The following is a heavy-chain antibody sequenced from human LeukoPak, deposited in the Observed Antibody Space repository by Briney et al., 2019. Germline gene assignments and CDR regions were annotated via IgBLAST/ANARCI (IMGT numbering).Heavy chain of an antibody. CDR1: GYTFTGYY. CDR3: ARATCSSTSCYTGPYYYYYYMDV. J-gene: IGHJ6*03. V-gene: IGHV1-2*02. Sequence: ASVKVSCKASGYTFTGYYMHWVRQAPGQGLEWMGWINPNSGGTNYAQKFQGRVTMTRDTSISTAYMELSRLRSDDTAVYYCARATCSSTSCYTGPYYYYYYMDVWGKGTTVTVSS. D-gene: IGHD2-2*02. CDR2: INPNSGGT.